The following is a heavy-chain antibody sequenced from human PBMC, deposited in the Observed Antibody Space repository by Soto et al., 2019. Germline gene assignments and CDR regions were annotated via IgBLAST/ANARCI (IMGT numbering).Heavy chain of an antibody. Sequence: ESVGGVVQPGRSLRLSCAASGFTFSSYAMHWVRQAPGKGLEWVAVISYDGSNKYYADSVKGRFTISRDNSKNTLYLQMNSLRAEDTAVYYCARDGQYDFWSGYYFDYWGQGTLVTVSS. CDR1: GFTFSSYA. D-gene: IGHD3-3*01. CDR2: ISYDGSNK. V-gene: IGHV3-30-3*01. CDR3: ARDGQYDFWSGYYFDY. J-gene: IGHJ4*02.